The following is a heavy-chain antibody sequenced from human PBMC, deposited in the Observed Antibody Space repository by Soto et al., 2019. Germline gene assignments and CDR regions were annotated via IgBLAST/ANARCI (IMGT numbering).Heavy chain of an antibody. CDR1: GFAFSNYG. V-gene: IGHV3-33*01. J-gene: IGHJ4*02. CDR2: IWYDGSNK. Sequence: PGGSLRLSCAASGFAFSNYGIHWVRQAPGKGLEWVAVIWYDGSNKYYADSVKGRFTISRDNSKNTLYLRMNSLRAEDTAVYYCARGVRGGFVDTTMGPFDYWGQGTLVTVSS. D-gene: IGHD5-18*01. CDR3: ARGVRGGFVDTTMGPFDY.